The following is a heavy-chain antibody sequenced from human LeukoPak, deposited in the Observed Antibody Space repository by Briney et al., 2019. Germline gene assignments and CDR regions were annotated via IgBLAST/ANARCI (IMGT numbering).Heavy chain of an antibody. D-gene: IGHD6-19*01. CDR3: ARSTAVADNADY. CDR2: INPNSGGT. Sequence: SVKVSCKASGYTFTGYYMYWVRQAPGQGLEWMGWINPNSGGTNYAQKFQGRVTMTRDTSISTAYIELSRLRSDDTAVYYCARSTAVADNADYWGQGTLVTVSS. V-gene: IGHV1-2*02. J-gene: IGHJ4*02. CDR1: GYTFTGYY.